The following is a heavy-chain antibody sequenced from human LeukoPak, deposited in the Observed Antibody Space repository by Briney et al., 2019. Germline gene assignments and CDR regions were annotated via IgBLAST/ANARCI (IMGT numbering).Heavy chain of an antibody. CDR3: ARGSVGYGDV. V-gene: IGHV3-30-3*01. CDR2: ISYDGSNK. D-gene: IGHD4-17*01. CDR1: GFTFSSYA. Sequence: GGSLRLSCAASGFTFSSYAMHWVRQAPGKGLEWVAVISYDGSNKYYADSVKGRFTISRDNAKNSLYLQMNSLRAEDTAVYYCARGSVGYGDVWGKGTTVTVSS. J-gene: IGHJ6*04.